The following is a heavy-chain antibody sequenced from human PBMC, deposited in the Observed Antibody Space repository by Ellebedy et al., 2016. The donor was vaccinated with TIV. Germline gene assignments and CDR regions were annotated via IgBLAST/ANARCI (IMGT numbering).Heavy chain of an antibody. CDR1: GGSFSGYY. CDR2: INHSGST. CDR3: ARGSCSSTSCYSLDY. J-gene: IGHJ4*02. D-gene: IGHD2-2*01. Sequence: SETLSLXXAVYGGSFSGYYWSWIRQPPGKGLEWIGEINHSGSTNYNPSLKSRVTISVDTSKNQFSLKLSSVTAADTAVYYCARGSCSSTSCYSLDYWGQGTLVTVSS. V-gene: IGHV4-34*01.